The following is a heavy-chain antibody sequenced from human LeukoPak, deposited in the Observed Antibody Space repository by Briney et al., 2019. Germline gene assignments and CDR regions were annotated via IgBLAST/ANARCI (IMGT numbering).Heavy chain of an antibody. D-gene: IGHD2-15*01. CDR1: GYTFTSYG. V-gene: IGHV1-18*01. J-gene: IGHJ4*02. CDR2: ISAYNGNT. CDR3: ARESLGYCSGGSCPPTPFDY. Sequence: ASVKVSCKASGYTFTSYGISWVRQAPGQGLEWMGWISAYNGNTNYAQKLQGRVTMTTDTSTSTAYMELRSLRSDDTAVYYCARESLGYCSGGSCPPTPFDYWGQGTLVTVSS.